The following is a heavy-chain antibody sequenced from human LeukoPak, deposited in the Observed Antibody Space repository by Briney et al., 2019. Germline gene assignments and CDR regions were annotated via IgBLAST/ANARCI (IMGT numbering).Heavy chain of an antibody. D-gene: IGHD3-22*01. V-gene: IGHV3-15*01. CDR2: IKSKIDGGTT. Sequence: GGSLRLSCAASGFTFSNAWMSWGRQAPGKGLEWVGRIKSKIDGGTTDYAAPVKGRFTISRDDSKNTLYLQMNSLKTEDTAVYYCTTEYSSGYLGYHYYYGMDVWGQGTTVTVSS. J-gene: IGHJ6*02. CDR3: TTEYSSGYLGYHYYYGMDV. CDR1: GFTFSNAW.